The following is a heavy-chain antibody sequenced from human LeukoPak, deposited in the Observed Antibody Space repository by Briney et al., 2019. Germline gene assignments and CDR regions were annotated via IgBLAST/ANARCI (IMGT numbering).Heavy chain of an antibody. CDR1: GFTFSDYY. V-gene: IGHV3-11*04. J-gene: IGHJ4*02. D-gene: IGHD6-13*01. CDR2: IISSGSTI. CDR3: ARDTPYSSSWFDY. Sequence: GGSLRLSCAASGFTFSDYYMSWIRQAPGEGLEWVSYIISSGSTIYYADSVKGRFTISRDNAKNSLYLQMTSLRAEDTAVYYCARDTPYSSSWFDYWGQGTLVTVSS.